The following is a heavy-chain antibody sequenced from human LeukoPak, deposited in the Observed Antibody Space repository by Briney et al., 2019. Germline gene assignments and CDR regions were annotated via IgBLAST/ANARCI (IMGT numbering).Heavy chain of an antibody. CDR1: GFTFSSYA. CDR3: ARDRLVVRGRIAYYFDY. Sequence: PGGSLRLSCAASGFTFSSYAMHWVRQAPGKGLEWVAVISYDGSNKYYADSVKGRFTISRDNSKNTLYLQMNSLRAEDTAVYYCARDRLVVRGRIAYYFDYWGQGTLVTVSS. J-gene: IGHJ4*02. CDR2: ISYDGSNK. D-gene: IGHD3-22*01. V-gene: IGHV3-30-3*01.